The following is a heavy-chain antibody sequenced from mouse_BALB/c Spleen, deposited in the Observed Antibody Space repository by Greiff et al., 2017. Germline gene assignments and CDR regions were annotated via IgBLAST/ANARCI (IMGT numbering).Heavy chain of an antibody. D-gene: IGHD4-1*01. CDR2: IDPSDSET. CDR3: ALANWDGAY. V-gene: IGHV1S126*01. Sequence: VQLQESGPQLVRPGASVKISCKASGYSFTSYWMHWVKQRPGQGLEWIGMIDPSDSETRLNQKFKDKATLTVDKSSSTAYMQLSSPTSEDSAVYYCALANWDGAYWGQGTLVTVSA. J-gene: IGHJ3*01. CDR1: GYSFTSYW.